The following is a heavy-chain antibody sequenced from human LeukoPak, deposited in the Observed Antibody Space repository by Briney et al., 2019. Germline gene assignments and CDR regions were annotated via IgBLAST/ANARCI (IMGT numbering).Heavy chain of an antibody. Sequence: PGRSLRLSCTASGFTLGDYAMSWVRQAPGKGLEWVGLIRSKAYGGTTEYAASVKGRFTISRDDSKSIAYLQMNSLKTEDTAVYYCTRVAMGATDYWGQGTLVTVSS. J-gene: IGHJ4*02. V-gene: IGHV3-49*04. D-gene: IGHD1-26*01. CDR1: GFTLGDYA. CDR2: IRSKAYGGTT. CDR3: TRVAMGATDY.